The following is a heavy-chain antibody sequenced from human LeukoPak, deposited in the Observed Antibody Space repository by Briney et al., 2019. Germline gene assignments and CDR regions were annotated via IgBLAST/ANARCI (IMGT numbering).Heavy chain of an antibody. CDR2: IKEDGNEK. CDR3: AKDRGLYYDFWSGYYEG. CDR1: GFTLSSYW. V-gene: IGHV3-7*03. J-gene: IGHJ4*02. D-gene: IGHD3-3*01. Sequence: GGSLRLSCAASGFTLSSYWMTWVRQAPGKGLEWVANIKEDGNEKYHVDSVKGRFTISRDNAKSSLYLQMNSLRAEDTAVYYCAKDRGLYYDFWSGYYEGWGQGTLVTVSS.